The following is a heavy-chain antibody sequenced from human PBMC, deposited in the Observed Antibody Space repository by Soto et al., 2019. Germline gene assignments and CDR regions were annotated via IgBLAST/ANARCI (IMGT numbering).Heavy chain of an antibody. J-gene: IGHJ6*02. Sequence: PGGSLRLSCAASGFTVSSNYMSWVRQAPGKGLEWVSVIYSGGSTYYADSVKGRFTISRDNSKNTLYLQMNSLRAEDTAVYYCARGPSPDYGGTGGPYYYYGMDVWGQGTTVTVSS. CDR1: GFTVSSNY. D-gene: IGHD4-17*01. CDR3: ARGPSPDYGGTGGPYYYYGMDV. CDR2: IYSGGST. V-gene: IGHV3-53*01.